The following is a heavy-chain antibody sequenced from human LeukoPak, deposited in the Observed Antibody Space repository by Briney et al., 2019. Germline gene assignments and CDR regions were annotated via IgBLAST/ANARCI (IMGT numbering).Heavy chain of an antibody. Sequence: SQTLSLTCAISGDSVSSNSATWNWITQSPSRGLEWLVRTYYRTKWYNDYAVSVKSRITINPDTSKNQFSLQLNSVTPEDTAVYYCARDPGYSYGPHFDYWGQGTLVTVSS. CDR2: TYYRTKWYN. V-gene: IGHV6-1*01. J-gene: IGHJ4*02. CDR3: ARDPGYSYGPHFDY. CDR1: GDSVSSNSAT. D-gene: IGHD5-18*01.